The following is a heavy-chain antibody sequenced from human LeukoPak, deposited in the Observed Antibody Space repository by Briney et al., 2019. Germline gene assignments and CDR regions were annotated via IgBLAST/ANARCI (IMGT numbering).Heavy chain of an antibody. D-gene: IGHD2-15*01. CDR2: IGNSGGST. CDR1: GFTFSSYA. V-gene: IGHV3-23*01. J-gene: IGHJ5*02. Sequence: PGGSLRLSCAASGFTFSSYAMSWVRQASGKGLEWVAAIGNSGGSTYYADSVKGRFTISRDNSKNTLYLQMNSLRAEDTAVYYCAKTGWAHNWFDPWGQGTLVTVSS. CDR3: AKTGWAHNWFDP.